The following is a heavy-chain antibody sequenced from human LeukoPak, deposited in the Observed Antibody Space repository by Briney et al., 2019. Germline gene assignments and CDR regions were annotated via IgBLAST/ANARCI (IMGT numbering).Heavy chain of an antibody. D-gene: IGHD6-13*01. V-gene: IGHV3-23*01. Sequence: PGGSLRLSCAASGFTFSSYAMSWVRQAPGKGLEWVSGISGSGGSTYYADSVKGRFTISRDNSKNTLYLQMNSLRAEDTAVYYCAKDFLSSAYSSSWYLDYWGQGTLVTVSS. CDR2: ISGSGGST. CDR3: AKDFLSSAYSSSWYLDY. CDR1: GFTFSSYA. J-gene: IGHJ4*02.